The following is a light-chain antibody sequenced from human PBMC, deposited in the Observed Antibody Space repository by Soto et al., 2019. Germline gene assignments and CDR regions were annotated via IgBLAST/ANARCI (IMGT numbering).Light chain of an antibody. CDR3: CSYALSNTVA. CDR1: TNDVGDYNY. CDR2: DVS. V-gene: IGLV2-11*01. Sequence: QSALTQPRSVSGSPGQSVTISCTGSTNDVGDYNYVSWYQQHPNKAPKVMIYDVSKRPSGVPDRFSGAKSGTTASLTISGLQAEDEADYYCCSYALSNTVAFGGGTKLTVL. J-gene: IGLJ2*01.